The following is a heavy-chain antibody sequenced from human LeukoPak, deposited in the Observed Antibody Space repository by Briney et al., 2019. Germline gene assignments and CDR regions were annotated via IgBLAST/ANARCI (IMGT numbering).Heavy chain of an antibody. CDR1: GYSFTSYW. Sequence: GESLRISCKGSGYSFTSYWISWVRQMPGKGLEWMGRIDPSDSYTNYSPSFQGHVTISADKSISTAYLQWSSLKASDTAMYYCARVLGDYVILTGYSTNWFDPWGQGTLVTVSS. V-gene: IGHV5-10-1*01. CDR2: IDPSDSYT. J-gene: IGHJ5*02. CDR3: ARVLGDYVILTGYSTNWFDP. D-gene: IGHD3-9*01.